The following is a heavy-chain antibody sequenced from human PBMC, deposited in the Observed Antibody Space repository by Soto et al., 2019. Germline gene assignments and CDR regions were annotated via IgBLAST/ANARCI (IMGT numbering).Heavy chain of an antibody. V-gene: IGHV3-7*01. D-gene: IGHD6-19*01. CDR1: GFTFSSYW. CDR3: AREYTVPAAVAGIGGYWFDP. CDR2: IKQDGSEK. J-gene: IGHJ5*02. Sequence: GGSLRLSCAASGFTFSSYWMSWVRQAPGKGLEWVANIKQDGSEKYYVDSVKGRFTISRDNAKNSLYLQMNSLRAEDTAVYYCAREYTVPAAVAGIGGYWFDPWGQGTLVTVSS.